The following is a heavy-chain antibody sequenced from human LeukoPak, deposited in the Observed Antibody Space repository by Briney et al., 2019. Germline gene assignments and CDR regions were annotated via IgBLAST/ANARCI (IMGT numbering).Heavy chain of an antibody. CDR3: ARNGVVTETTYYYYGMDV. CDR1: GGSISTYY. V-gene: IGHV4-4*07. J-gene: IGHJ6*02. D-gene: IGHD1-7*01. Sequence: SETLSLTCTVSGGSISTYYWSWIRQPAGKRLEWIGHIYTRGSTNYNPSLKSRVTMSVDTSKNQFSLRLSSVTAADTAVYYCARNGVVTETTYYYYGMDVWGQGTTVTVSS. CDR2: IYTRGST.